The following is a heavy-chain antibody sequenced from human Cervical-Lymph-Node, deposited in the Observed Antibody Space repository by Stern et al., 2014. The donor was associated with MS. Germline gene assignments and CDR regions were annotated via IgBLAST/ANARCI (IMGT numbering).Heavy chain of an antibody. J-gene: IGHJ2*01. CDR2: ITPYNGDT. CDR1: GYSFTYLY. D-gene: IGHD1/OR15-1a*01. Sequence: QMQLVQSGAEVRKTGSSVKLSCETIGYSFTYLYLHWVRQAPGQALEWMGRITPYNGDTKYAQKFQDRVTITRDTSMSTLYMELSNLRSDDTAMYYCTRSPLEQTGFEDWYFDVWGRGTLVTVSS. V-gene: IGHV1-45*02. CDR3: TRSPLEQTGFEDWYFDV.